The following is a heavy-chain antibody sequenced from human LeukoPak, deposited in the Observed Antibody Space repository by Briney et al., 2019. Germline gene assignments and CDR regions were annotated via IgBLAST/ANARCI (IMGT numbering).Heavy chain of an antibody. V-gene: IGHV3-30*04. CDR3: ASGWDRSAPTTPFDY. CDR2: ISYEDGSNK. CDR1: GFTFRSFV. J-gene: IGHJ4*02. Sequence: PGRSLRLSCAASGFTFRSFVMHWVRQAPGKGLEWVAAISYEDGSNKYYADSVKGRFTISRDNSKYTVYLEMNSLRAEDTAVYYCASGWDRSAPTTPFDYWGQGTLVTVSS. D-gene: IGHD1-26*01.